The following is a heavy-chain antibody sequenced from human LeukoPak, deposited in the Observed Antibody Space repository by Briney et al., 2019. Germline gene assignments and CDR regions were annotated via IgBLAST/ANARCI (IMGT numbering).Heavy chain of an antibody. CDR1: GGSISSGDYY. J-gene: IGHJ4*02. CDR3: ARSTILTGYYTEYYFDY. D-gene: IGHD3-9*01. V-gene: IGHV4-30-4*01. CDR2: ISLSGGT. Sequence: PSETLSLTCTVSGGSISSGDYYWSWIRQPPGQGLEWIGYISLSGGTYYNPSLKSRVTISVDRSKNQFSLKLSSVTAADTAVYYCARSTILTGYYTEYYFDYWGQGTLVTVSS.